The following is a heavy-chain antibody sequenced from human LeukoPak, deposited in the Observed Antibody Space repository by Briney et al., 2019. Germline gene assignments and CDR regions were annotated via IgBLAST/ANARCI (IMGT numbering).Heavy chain of an antibody. CDR2: INHSGST. J-gene: IGHJ4*02. V-gene: IGHV4-34*01. CDR1: GGSFSGYY. D-gene: IGHD4-17*01. CDR3: ARGPYGPRAFILKYYYFDY. Sequence: SETLSLTCAVYGGSFSGYYWSWIRQPPGKGLEWIGEINHSGSTNYNPSLKSRVTISVDTSKNQFSLKLSSVTAADTAVYYCARGPYGPRAFILKYYYFDYWGQGTLVTVSS.